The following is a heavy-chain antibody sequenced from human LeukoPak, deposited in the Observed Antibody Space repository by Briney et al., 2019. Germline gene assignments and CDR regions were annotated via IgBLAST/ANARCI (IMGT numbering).Heavy chain of an antibody. D-gene: IGHD2-21*01. V-gene: IGHV4-59*01. Sequence: XCTXXGGXXXSYYWSWIRQPPGKGLEWIGYIYYSGSTNYNPSLKSRVTISVDTSKNQFSLKLSSVTAADTAVYYCARTVEYCGGGCYSFDYWGQGTLVTVSS. CDR2: IYYSGST. CDR3: ARTVEYCGGGCYSFDY. J-gene: IGHJ4*02. CDR1: GGXXXSYY.